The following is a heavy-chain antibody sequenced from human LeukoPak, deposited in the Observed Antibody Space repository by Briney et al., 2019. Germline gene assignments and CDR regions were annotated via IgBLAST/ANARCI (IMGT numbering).Heavy chain of an antibody. J-gene: IGHJ3*02. CDR3: ARDWDYGDWLGAFDI. Sequence: PGGSLRLSCAVSGFTFNNYAMSWVRQAPGKGLEWVSVIYSGGSTYYADSVKGRFTISRDNSKNTLYLQMNSLRAEDTAVYYCARDWDYGDWLGAFDIWGQGTMVTVSS. CDR2: IYSGGST. V-gene: IGHV3-53*01. CDR1: GFTFNNYA. D-gene: IGHD4-17*01.